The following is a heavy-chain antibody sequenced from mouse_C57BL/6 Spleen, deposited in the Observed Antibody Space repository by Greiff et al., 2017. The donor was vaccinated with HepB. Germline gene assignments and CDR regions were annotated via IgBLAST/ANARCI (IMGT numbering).Heavy chain of an antibody. J-gene: IGHJ1*03. CDR1: GYTFTSYW. Sequence: QVQLQQPGAELVMPGASVKLSCKASGYTFTSYWMHWVKQRPGQGLEWIGEIDPSDSYTNYNQKFKGKSTLTVDKSSSTAYMQLSSLTSEDSAVYYCARGSSFYFDVWGTGTTVTVSS. CDR2: IDPSDSYT. D-gene: IGHD1-1*01. CDR3: ARGSSFYFDV. V-gene: IGHV1-69*01.